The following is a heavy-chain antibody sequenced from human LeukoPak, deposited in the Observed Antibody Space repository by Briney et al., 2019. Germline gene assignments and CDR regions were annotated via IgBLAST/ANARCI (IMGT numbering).Heavy chain of an antibody. CDR1: GYTSTSYG. D-gene: IGHD3-9*01. CDR3: ARDSGSFYDILTGYYSQGLDY. V-gene: IGHV1-18*01. J-gene: IGHJ4*02. CDR2: ISAYNGNT. Sequence: ASVKVSCKASGYTSTSYGISWVRQAPGQGLEWMGWISAYNGNTNYAQKLQGRVTMTTDTSTSTAYMELRSLRSDDTAVYYCARDSGSFYDILTGYYSQGLDYWGQGTLVTVSS.